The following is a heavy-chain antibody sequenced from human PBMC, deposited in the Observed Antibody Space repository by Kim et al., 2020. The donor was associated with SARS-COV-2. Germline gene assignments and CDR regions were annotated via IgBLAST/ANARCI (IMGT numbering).Heavy chain of an antibody. CDR3: ARYSEDDAFDI. J-gene: IGHJ3*02. D-gene: IGHD1-26*01. CDR2: IWYDGSNK. V-gene: IGHV3-33*01. Sequence: GGSLRLSCAASGFTFSSYAMHWVRQAPGKGLEWVAVIWYDGSNKYYADSVKGRFTISRDNSKNTLYLQMNSLRAEDTAVYYCARYSEDDAFDIWGQGTMVTVSS. CDR1: GFTFSSYA.